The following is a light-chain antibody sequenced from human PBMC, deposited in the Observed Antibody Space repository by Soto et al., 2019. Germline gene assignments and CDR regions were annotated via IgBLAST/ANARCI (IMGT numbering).Light chain of an antibody. Sequence: IVLTQSPGTLSLSPGERATLSCRASQSVTSNYLAWHQQKPGQAPRLLIYEAYSRATGISDRFSGGGSGTDVTLTISRLEPEDFAVYCCQQYGSPPLTFGGGTQVEIK. V-gene: IGKV3-20*01. CDR1: QSVTSNY. J-gene: IGKJ4*01. CDR2: EAY. CDR3: QQYGSPPLT.